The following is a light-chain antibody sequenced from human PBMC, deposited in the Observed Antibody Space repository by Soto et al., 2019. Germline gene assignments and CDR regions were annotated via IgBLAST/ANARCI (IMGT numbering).Light chain of an antibody. CDR1: QNVGTY. J-gene: IGKJ1*01. Sequence: IVLTQSPATLSLSPVERATLSCRASQNVGTYLAWYQQKPGQAPRLLIYGASTRATGIPARFSGRGSGTEFTLTISSLQSVDFAVYYCQQYDNWPQTFGQGTKVDIK. CDR3: QQYDNWPQT. V-gene: IGKV3-15*01. CDR2: GAS.